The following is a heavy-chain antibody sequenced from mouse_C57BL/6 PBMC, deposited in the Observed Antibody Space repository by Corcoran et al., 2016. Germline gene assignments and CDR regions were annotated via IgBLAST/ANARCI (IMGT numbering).Heavy chain of an antibody. Sequence: QVQLKQSGAELVRPGASVKLSCKASGYTFTDYYINWVKQRPGQGLEWIGWIFPGSGSTYYNEKFKGKATLTVDKSSSTAYMLLSSLTSEDSVVYFCARGQLRSPFAYWGQGTLVTVSA. D-gene: IGHD3-2*02. V-gene: IGHV1-75*01. CDR2: IFPGSGST. CDR1: GYTFTDYY. CDR3: ARGQLRSPFAY. J-gene: IGHJ3*01.